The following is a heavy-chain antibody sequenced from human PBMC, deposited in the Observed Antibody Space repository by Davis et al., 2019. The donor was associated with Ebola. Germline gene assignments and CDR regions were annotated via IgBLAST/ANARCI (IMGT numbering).Heavy chain of an antibody. CDR2: MNPNSGNT. V-gene: IGHV1-8*01. CDR3: ARRRSSWTTRNWFDP. J-gene: IGHJ5*02. D-gene: IGHD3/OR15-3a*01. CDR1: GYAFTSYD. Sequence: ASVKVSCKASGYAFTSYDINWVRQATGQGLEWMGWMNPNSGNTGYAQKFQGRVTMTRNTSISTAYMELSSLRSEDTAVYYCARRRSSWTTRNWFDPWGQGTLVTVSS.